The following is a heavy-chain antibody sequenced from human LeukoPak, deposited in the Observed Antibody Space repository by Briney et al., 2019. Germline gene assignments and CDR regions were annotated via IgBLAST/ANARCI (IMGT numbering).Heavy chain of an antibody. CDR1: GFTFSSYA. D-gene: IGHD3-9*01. CDR2: ISSNGGST. V-gene: IGHV3-64D*06. CDR3: HVGLYDILTGYFTNWFDP. J-gene: IGHJ5*02. Sequence: GGSLRLSCSASGFTFSSYAMHWVRQAPGKGLEYVSAISSNGGSTYYADSVKGRFTTSRDNSKNTLYLQMSSLRAEDTAVYYCHVGLYDILTGYFTNWFDPWGQGTLVTVSS.